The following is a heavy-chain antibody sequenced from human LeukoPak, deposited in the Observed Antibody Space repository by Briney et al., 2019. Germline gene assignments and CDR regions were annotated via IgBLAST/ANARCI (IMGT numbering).Heavy chain of an antibody. CDR1: GFTFSSYS. J-gene: IGHJ4*02. CDR2: ISSSSSTI. CDR3: ARAGRGGDGYKAFDY. Sequence: GGSLRLSCPASGFTFSSYSMNWDRQAAGSGLEWVSYISSSSSTIYYADSVKGRFTISRDNAKNSLYLQMNSLRAEDTAVYYCARAGRGGDGYKAFDYWGQGTLVTVSS. V-gene: IGHV3-48*01. D-gene: IGHD5-24*01.